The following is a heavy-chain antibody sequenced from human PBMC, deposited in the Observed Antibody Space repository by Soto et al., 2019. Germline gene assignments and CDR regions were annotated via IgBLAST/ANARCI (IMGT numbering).Heavy chain of an antibody. CDR1: GFTFSSYG. CDR2: ISYDGSNK. D-gene: IGHD6-19*01. Sequence: PGGSLRLSCAASGFTFSSYGMHWVRQAPGKGPEWVAVISYDGSNKYYADSVKGRFTISRDNSKNTLYLQMNSLRAEDTAVYYCAKTYSSDYYYGMDVWGQGTTVTVSS. V-gene: IGHV3-30*18. CDR3: AKTYSSDYYYGMDV. J-gene: IGHJ6*02.